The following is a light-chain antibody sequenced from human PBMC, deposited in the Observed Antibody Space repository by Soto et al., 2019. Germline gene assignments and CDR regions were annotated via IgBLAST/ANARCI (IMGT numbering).Light chain of an antibody. V-gene: IGKV3-11*01. Sequence: EIVLTQSPATLSLSPGERATLSCRASQSVSSYLAWYQHKPGQAPRLLIYDASNRATGVPARFSGSGSGTDFTLTISSLEPEDFAVYYCQQRSDSYTFGQGTKLEIK. CDR2: DAS. CDR3: QQRSDSYT. J-gene: IGKJ2*01. CDR1: QSVSSY.